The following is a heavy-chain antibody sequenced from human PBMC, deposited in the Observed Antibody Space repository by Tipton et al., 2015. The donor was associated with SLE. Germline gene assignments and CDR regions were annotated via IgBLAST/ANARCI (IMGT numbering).Heavy chain of an antibody. CDR1: GGSISSYY. Sequence: TLSLTCTVSGGSISSYYWSWIRQPPGKGLEWIGYIYYSGSTNYNPSLKSRVTISVDTSKNQFSLKLSSVTAADTAVYYCARGGHCTSDSCYVYYYYMDVWGEGTTVAVPS. D-gene: IGHD2-2*01. V-gene: IGHV4-59*01. J-gene: IGHJ6*03. CDR3: ARGGHCTSDSCYVYYYYMDV. CDR2: IYYSGST.